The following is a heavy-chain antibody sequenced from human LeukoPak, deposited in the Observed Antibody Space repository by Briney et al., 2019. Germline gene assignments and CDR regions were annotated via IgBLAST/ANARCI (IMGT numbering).Heavy chain of an antibody. J-gene: IGHJ4*02. Sequence: GGSLRLSCAASGFVVSSNYMAWVRQAPGKGLEWVSFMYSDNNIYYADSVKGRFTISRDNAKNSLYLQMNSLRAEDTAVYYCARETYSGRYFFDYWGQGTLVTVSS. CDR2: MYSDNNI. V-gene: IGHV3-53*01. D-gene: IGHD1-26*01. CDR1: GFVVSSNY. CDR3: ARETYSGRYFFDY.